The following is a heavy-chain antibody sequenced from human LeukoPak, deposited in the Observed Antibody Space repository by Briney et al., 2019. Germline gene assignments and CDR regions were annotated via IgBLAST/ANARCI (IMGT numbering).Heavy chain of an antibody. CDR2: IYYSGST. Sequence: SETLSLTCTVSGGSISSSSYYWGWIRQPPGKGLEWIGSIYYSGSTYYNPSLKSRVTISVDTSKNQFSLKLSSVTAADTAVYYCAKDLTPSSYDYWGQGTLVTVSS. CDR1: GGSISSSSYY. J-gene: IGHJ4*02. V-gene: IGHV4-39*07. D-gene: IGHD3-9*01. CDR3: AKDLTPSSYDY.